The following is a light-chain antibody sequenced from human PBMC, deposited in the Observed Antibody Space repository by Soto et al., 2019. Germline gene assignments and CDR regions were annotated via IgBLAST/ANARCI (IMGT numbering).Light chain of an antibody. CDR2: QDN. V-gene: IGLV3-1*01. Sequence: SYELTQPPSVSVSPGQTASITCSGDKLGDKYVSWYQQSPGQSPVLVFYQDNKRPSGIPERFSGSSSGNKATLTISVTQAIDEATYYCQAWDSSTAVFGGGTKVTVL. CDR3: QAWDSSTAV. CDR1: KLGDKY. J-gene: IGLJ3*02.